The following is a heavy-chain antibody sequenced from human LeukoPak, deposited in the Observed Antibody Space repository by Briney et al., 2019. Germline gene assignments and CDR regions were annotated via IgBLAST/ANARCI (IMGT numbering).Heavy chain of an antibody. CDR3: ARGGGLDV. Sequence: PGGSLRLSCAASGFTFSIYSMNWVRQTPGKGLEWVSYISTSSSTIYYADSVKGRFTISRDNVKNSLYLQMSNLRAEDTAVYFCARGGGLDVWGQGATVTVSS. CDR2: ISTSSSTI. CDR1: GFTFSIYS. D-gene: IGHD3-16*01. J-gene: IGHJ6*02. V-gene: IGHV3-48*01.